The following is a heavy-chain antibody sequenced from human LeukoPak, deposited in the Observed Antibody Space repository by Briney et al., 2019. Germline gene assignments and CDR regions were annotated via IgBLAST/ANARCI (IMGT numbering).Heavy chain of an antibody. CDR1: GGSFSRYA. CDR2: IIPIFGTA. J-gene: IGHJ4*02. V-gene: IGHV1-69*13. D-gene: IGHD3-22*01. CDR3: ARGSGETGGYYYVY. Sequence: GASVKVSCKASGGSFSRYAISWVRQAPGQGLEWMGGIIPIFGTANYAQKFQGRVTITADESTRTAYMELRTLRSEDTAIYYCARGSGETGGYYYVYWGRGTPATVSS.